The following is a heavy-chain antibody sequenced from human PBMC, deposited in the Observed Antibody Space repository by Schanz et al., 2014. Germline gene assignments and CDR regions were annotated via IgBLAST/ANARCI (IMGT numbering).Heavy chain of an antibody. Sequence: QVQLVQSGAEVKKPGSSVKVSCKASGGTFSTYTISWVRQAPGQGLEWMGRIIPILGIANYAQKFQGRVTMTTDTSISTAYMDLRSLRFDDTAVYYCARGRTFDYWGQGTLVTVSS. CDR1: GGTFSTYT. V-gene: IGHV1-69*02. CDR3: ARGRTFDY. CDR2: IIPILGIA. J-gene: IGHJ4*02.